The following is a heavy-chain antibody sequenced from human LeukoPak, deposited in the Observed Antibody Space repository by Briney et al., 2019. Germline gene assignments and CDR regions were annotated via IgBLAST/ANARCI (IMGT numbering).Heavy chain of an antibody. CDR3: ARGPYDILTGYYLNY. V-gene: IGHV3-21*01. D-gene: IGHD3-9*01. CDR1: GGSFSSYS. J-gene: IGHJ4*02. Sequence: GGSLRLSCAASGGSFSSYSMSWVRQAPGKGLEWVSSISSSSSYIYYADSVKGRFTISRDNAKNSLYLQMNSLRAEDTAVYYCARGPYDILTGYYLNYWGPGTLVTVSS. CDR2: ISSSSSYI.